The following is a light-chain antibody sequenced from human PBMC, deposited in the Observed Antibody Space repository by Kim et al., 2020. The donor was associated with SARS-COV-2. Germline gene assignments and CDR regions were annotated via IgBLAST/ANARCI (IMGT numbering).Light chain of an antibody. V-gene: IGLV2-23*02. CDR3: CSYAGSSTWV. CDR1: SSDVGSYNL. CDR2: EVS. J-gene: IGLJ3*02. Sequence: QSVTTSCTGTSSDVGSYNLVSWYQQHPGKAPKLMIYEVSKRPSGVSNRFSGSKSGNTASLTISGLQAEDEADYYCCSYAGSSTWVFGGGTQLTVL.